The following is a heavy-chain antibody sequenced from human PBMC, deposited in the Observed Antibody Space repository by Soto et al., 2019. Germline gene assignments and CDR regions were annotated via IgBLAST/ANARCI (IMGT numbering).Heavy chain of an antibody. CDR3: ARGGYYDSSGYYFTNDFDY. CDR1: GFTFSNYA. D-gene: IGHD3-22*01. V-gene: IGHV3-30*04. Sequence: PGGSLRLSCAASGFTFSNYAMYWVRQAPGKGLEWVAVISYDGNNKYLADSLKGRFTISRDNSKTTLYLQMSSLGVEDTAVYYCARGGYYDSSGYYFTNDFDYWGQGTLVTVSS. J-gene: IGHJ4*02. CDR2: ISYDGNNK.